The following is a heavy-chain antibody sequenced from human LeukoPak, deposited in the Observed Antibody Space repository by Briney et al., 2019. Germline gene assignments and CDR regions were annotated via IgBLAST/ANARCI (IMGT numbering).Heavy chain of an antibody. CDR1: GFTFSNYA. V-gene: IGHV3-23*01. CDR2: ISAGGSST. CDR3: ARHYYDSSGYLDY. J-gene: IGHJ4*02. D-gene: IGHD3-22*01. Sequence: GGSLGLSCVVSGFTFSNYAMSWVRQAPGKGLEWVSGISAGGSSTYYADSVKGRFTISRDNSKNTLYLQMNSLRAEDTAVYYCARHYYDSSGYLDYWGQGTLVTVSS.